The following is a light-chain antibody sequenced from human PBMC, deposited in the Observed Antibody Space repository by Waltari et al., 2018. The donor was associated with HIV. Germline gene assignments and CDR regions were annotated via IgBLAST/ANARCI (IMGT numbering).Light chain of an antibody. Sequence: QSALTQPRSVSGSPGQPVTISCTGSSGDVGRYNYVPWYQHHPGKAPRLMIYDVTNRPSGVPDRFSGSKSGNTASLTISGLQAEDEADYYCCSYAGSYTLIFGGGTQLTVL. CDR3: CSYAGSYTLI. J-gene: IGLJ2*01. V-gene: IGLV2-11*01. CDR2: DVT. CDR1: SGDVGRYNY.